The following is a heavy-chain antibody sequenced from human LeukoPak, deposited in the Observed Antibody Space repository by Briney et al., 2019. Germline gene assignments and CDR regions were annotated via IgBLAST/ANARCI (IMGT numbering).Heavy chain of an antibody. V-gene: IGHV3-48*03. Sequence: GGSLRLSCPASGFTFISYEMNWVRQAPGKGLGWVSYISSSGSTIYYADSVKGRFTISRDNAKNSLYLQMNSLRAEDTAVYYCAELGITMIGGVWGKGTTVTISS. CDR3: AELGITMIGGV. D-gene: IGHD3-10*02. J-gene: IGHJ6*04. CDR1: GFTFISYE. CDR2: ISSSGSTI.